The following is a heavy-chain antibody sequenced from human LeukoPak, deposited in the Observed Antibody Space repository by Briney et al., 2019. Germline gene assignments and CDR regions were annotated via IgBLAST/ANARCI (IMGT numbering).Heavy chain of an antibody. CDR3: ARGWGYSGSYCTAFDI. Sequence: ASVKVSCKASGGTFSSYAISWVRQAPGQGLEWMGGIIPIFGTANYAQKFQGRVTITADKSTSTAYMELSSLRSEDTAVYYCARGWGYSGSYCTAFDIWGQRTMVTVSS. CDR2: IIPIFGTA. CDR1: GGTFSSYA. V-gene: IGHV1-69*06. J-gene: IGHJ3*02. D-gene: IGHD1-26*01.